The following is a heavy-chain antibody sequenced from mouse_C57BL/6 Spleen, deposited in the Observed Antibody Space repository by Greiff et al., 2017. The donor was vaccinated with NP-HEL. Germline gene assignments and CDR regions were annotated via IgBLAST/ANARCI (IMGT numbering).Heavy chain of an antibody. CDR1: GYSITSGYD. V-gene: IGHV3-1*01. J-gene: IGHJ3*01. CDR3: ARVGDYDEGFAY. CDR2: ISYSGST. D-gene: IGHD2-4*01. Sequence: DVKLQESGPGMVKPSQSLSLTCTVTGYSITSGYDWHWIRHFPGNKLEWMGYISYSGSTNYNPSLKSRISITHDPSKNHFFLKLNSVTTEDTATYYCARVGDYDEGFAYWGQGTLVTVSA.